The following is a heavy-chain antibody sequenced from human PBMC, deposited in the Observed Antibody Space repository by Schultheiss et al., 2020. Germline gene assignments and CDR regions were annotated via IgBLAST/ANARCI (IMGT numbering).Heavy chain of an antibody. Sequence: ASVKVSCKASGYTFTSYGISWVRQAPGQGLEWMGWISAYNGNTNYAQKLQGRVTMTTDTSTSTAYMELRSLRSDDTAVYYCAKDDGDIVATNDAFDIWGQGTMVTVSS. V-gene: IGHV1-18*01. CDR2: ISAYNGNT. CDR1: GYTFTSYG. D-gene: IGHD5-12*01. J-gene: IGHJ3*02. CDR3: AKDDGDIVATNDAFDI.